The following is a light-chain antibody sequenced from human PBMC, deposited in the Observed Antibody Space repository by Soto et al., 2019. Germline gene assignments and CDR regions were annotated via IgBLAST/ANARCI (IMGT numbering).Light chain of an antibody. CDR1: QNISNF. Sequence: DIQMTQSPSSLSASVGDRVTITCRASQNISNFLNWYQHKSGKAPKLLMYAASSLQSGVPSRFSGSGSGTDFTLTISSLQPEDFATYYCQQSYSTWTFGQGTKVEIK. V-gene: IGKV1-39*01. CDR2: AAS. CDR3: QQSYSTWT. J-gene: IGKJ1*01.